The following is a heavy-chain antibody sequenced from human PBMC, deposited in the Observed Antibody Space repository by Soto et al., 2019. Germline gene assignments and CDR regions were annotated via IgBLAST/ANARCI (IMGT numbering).Heavy chain of an antibody. CDR1: GYTFTSYD. CDR2: MNPNSGNT. J-gene: IGHJ6*02. D-gene: IGHD3-3*01. V-gene: IGHV1-8*01. Sequence: ASVKVSCKASGYTFTSYDINWVRQATGQGLEWMGWMNPNSGNTGYAQKFQGRVTMTRNTSISTAYMELSSLRSEDTAVYYCASLHYDLWSGYYPMDVWGQGTTVTVSS. CDR3: ASLHYDLWSGYYPMDV.